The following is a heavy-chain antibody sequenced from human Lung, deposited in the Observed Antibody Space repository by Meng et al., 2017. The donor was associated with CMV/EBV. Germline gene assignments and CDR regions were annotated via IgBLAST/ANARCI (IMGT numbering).Heavy chain of an antibody. V-gene: IGHV1-2*02. J-gene: IGHJ4*02. CDR2: LNPESGGT. CDR3: ARACQAARSSPEFDH. CDR1: GYMFNKFY. Sequence: ASXXVSXKTSGYMFNKFYIHWVRQAPGQGLQWMGWLNPESGGTKSAQKFQGRVTITSDTSVNTAYMEVNSLTPDDTALYYCARACQAARSSPEFDHWGQGTXVTVSS. D-gene: IGHD6-6*01.